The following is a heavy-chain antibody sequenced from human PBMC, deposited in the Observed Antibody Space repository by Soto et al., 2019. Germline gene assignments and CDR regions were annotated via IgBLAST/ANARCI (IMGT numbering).Heavy chain of an antibody. Sequence: EVQLVESGGGLVQPGGSLRLSCAASGFTFSSYSMNWVRQAPGKGLEWVSYISSSRSTIYYADSVKGRFTISRDNAKNSPYLQRNSLRVADTAVYYCARDCPGSSTTCYGNEWFDSWGQGTLVTVSS. D-gene: IGHD2-2*01. J-gene: IGHJ5*01. CDR1: GFTFSSYS. CDR2: ISSSRSTI. V-gene: IGHV3-48*01. CDR3: ARDCPGSSTTCYGNEWFDS.